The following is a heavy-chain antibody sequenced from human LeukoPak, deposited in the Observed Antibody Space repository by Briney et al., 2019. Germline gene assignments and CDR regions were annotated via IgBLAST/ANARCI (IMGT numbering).Heavy chain of an antibody. V-gene: IGHV1-46*01. D-gene: IGHD3-16*01. J-gene: IGHJ4*02. Sequence: GASVKVSCKASGYTFTSYYMHWVRQAPGQGLEWMGIINPTGDSTTYAQKFQGRITMTRDTSASTVYMELSSLRSEDTAVYYCARVRGGERRLDYWGQGTLVTVSS. CDR3: ARVRGGERRLDY. CDR1: GYTFTSYY. CDR2: INPTGDST.